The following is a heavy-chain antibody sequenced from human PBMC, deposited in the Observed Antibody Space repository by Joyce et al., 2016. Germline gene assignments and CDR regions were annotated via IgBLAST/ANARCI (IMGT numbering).Heavy chain of an antibody. Sequence: QVQLQESGPGLVKPSQTLSLTCNVSGGSISSGGYYWSWIRQHPGKGLEWIGYIDYTGSTYDNPSLKSRVTISVHTSNIHFSLRLSSVTAADTAVYYCARVSADYFDYWGQGTLVTVSS. CDR2: IDYTGST. J-gene: IGHJ4*02. CDR1: GGSISSGGYY. V-gene: IGHV4-31*03. CDR3: ARVSADYFDY.